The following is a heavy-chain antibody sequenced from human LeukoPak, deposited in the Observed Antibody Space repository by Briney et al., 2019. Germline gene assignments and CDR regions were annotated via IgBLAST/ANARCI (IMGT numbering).Heavy chain of an antibody. Sequence: ASVKVSCKASGGTLSSYAISWVRQAPGQGLEWMGGIIPIFGTANYAQKFQGRVTTTTDESTSTAYMELSSLRSEDTAVYYCARDIVVLVADESHAFDIWGQGTMVTVSS. V-gene: IGHV1-69*05. CDR2: IIPIFGTA. D-gene: IGHD2-15*01. CDR3: ARDIVVLVADESHAFDI. CDR1: GGTLSSYA. J-gene: IGHJ3*02.